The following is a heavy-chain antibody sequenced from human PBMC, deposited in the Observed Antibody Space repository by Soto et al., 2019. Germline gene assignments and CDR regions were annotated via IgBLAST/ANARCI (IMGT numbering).Heavy chain of an antibody. D-gene: IGHD6-6*01. CDR3: ARDHSSSSTRYYGLGV. CDR2: ISRTGE. CDR1: GFSFSDYY. V-gene: IGHV3-11*01. J-gene: IGHJ6*02. Sequence: QVQLVESGGGLVKPGGSLRLSCAASGFSFSDYYMSWIRQAPGKGLEWVSYISRTGEQYADSVKGRFTVSWDKANNSLYLQMQRLTAEDTACYYCARDHSSSSTRYYGLGVWGQGTTVTVSS.